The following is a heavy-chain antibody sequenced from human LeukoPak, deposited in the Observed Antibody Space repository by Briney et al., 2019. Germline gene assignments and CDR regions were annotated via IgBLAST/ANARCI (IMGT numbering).Heavy chain of an antibody. CDR1: GYSFTSYW. CDR3: ARLGYCSSTSCSEVY. J-gene: IGHJ4*02. Sequence: GGSLLISCQGSGYSFTSYWISWVRQVPGKGLEWMGRIDPSDSYTNYSPSFQGHVTISADKSISTAYLQWSSLKASDTAMYYCARLGYCSSTSCSEVYWGQGTLVTVSS. D-gene: IGHD2-2*01. V-gene: IGHV5-10-1*01. CDR2: IDPSDSYT.